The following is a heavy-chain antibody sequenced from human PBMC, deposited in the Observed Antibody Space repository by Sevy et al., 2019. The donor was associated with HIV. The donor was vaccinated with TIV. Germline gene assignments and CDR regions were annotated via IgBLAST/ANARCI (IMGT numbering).Heavy chain of an antibody. V-gene: IGHV3-30-3*01. CDR3: TRISGSGAFDI. J-gene: IGHJ3*02. CDR1: GFTFSSYE. Sequence: GGSLRLSCAASGFTFSSYEIHWVRQAPGRGLEWVAAISHDGSKEYYGDSVRGRFTVSRDNSKNMLYLQVNSLRPEDTGVYLCTRISGSGAFDIWGQGTRVTVSS. D-gene: IGHD1-26*01. CDR2: ISHDGSKE.